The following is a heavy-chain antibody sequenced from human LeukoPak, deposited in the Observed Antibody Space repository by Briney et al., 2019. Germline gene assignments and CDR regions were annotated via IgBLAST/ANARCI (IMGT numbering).Heavy chain of an antibody. CDR2: INHSGST. CDR3: ARGSSCSSTSCPPGY. J-gene: IGHJ4*02. Sequence: NPSETLSLTCAVYGGSFSGYYWSWIRQPSGKGLEWIGEINHSGSTNYNPSLKSRVTISVDTSKNQFSLKLSSVTAADTAVYYCARGSSCSSTSCPPGYWGQGTLVTVSS. CDR1: GGSFSGYY. V-gene: IGHV4-34*01. D-gene: IGHD2-2*01.